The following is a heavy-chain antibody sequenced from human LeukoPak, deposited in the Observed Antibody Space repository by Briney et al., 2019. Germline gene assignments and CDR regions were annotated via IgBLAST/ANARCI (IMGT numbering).Heavy chain of an antibody. V-gene: IGHV4-59*08. CDR3: ARHGIWFGDTNRWFDP. CDR2: IYYSGST. D-gene: IGHD3-10*01. J-gene: IGHJ5*02. Sequence: SETLSLTCTVSGSSISSYYWSWIRQPPGKGLEWIGYIYYSGSTNYNPSLTSRVNISVDTSKNQFSLRLTSVTAADTAVYFCARHGIWFGDTNRWFDPWGQGTLVTVSS. CDR1: GSSISSYY.